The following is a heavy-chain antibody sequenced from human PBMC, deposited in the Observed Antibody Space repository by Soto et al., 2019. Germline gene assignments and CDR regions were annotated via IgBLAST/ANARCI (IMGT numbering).Heavy chain of an antibody. CDR3: ARVVSGGTYPWFFDL. CDR1: GYTSSIYG. J-gene: IGHJ2*01. CDR2: ISGYNGNI. V-gene: IGHV1-18*04. D-gene: IGHD1-26*01. Sequence: QGQLVQSGAEVKKPGASVNVSCKASGYTSSIYGISWVRQAPGQGLEWMAWISGYNGNIKYAQKFQGRVTVATDTTTTGATMELRSLRSDDTVVYYCARVVSGGTYPWFFDLWGRGTLVTVSS.